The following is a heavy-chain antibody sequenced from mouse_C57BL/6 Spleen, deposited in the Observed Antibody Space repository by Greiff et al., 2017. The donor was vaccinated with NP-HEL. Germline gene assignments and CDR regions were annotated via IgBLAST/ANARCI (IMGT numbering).Heavy chain of an antibody. J-gene: IGHJ4*01. CDR1: GYTFTDYY. V-gene: IGHV1-19*01. D-gene: IGHD2-2*01. CDR2: INPYNGGT. Sequence: EVMLVESGPVLVKPGASVKMSCKASGYTFTDYYMNWVKQSHGKSLEWIGVINPYNGGTSYNQKFKGKATLTVDKSSSTAYMELNSLTSEDSAVYYCATIYYGYDPYAMDYWGQGTSVTVSS. CDR3: ATIYYGYDPYAMDY.